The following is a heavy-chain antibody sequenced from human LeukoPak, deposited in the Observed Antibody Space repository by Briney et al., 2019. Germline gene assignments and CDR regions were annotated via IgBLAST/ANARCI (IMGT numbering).Heavy chain of an antibody. J-gene: IGHJ6*03. CDR1: GYSISSAYY. CDR3: ARAGGDDSYGYYGDGYYYYYMDV. D-gene: IGHD5-18*01. Sequence: PSETLSLTCTVSGYSISSAYYWGWIRQPPGKGLEWIGNIYHSGSTNYNPSLKSRVTMSVDTSKNQFSLKLSSVTAADTAVYYCARAGGDDSYGYYGDGYYYYYMDVWGKGTTATISS. V-gene: IGHV4-38-2*02. CDR2: IYHSGST.